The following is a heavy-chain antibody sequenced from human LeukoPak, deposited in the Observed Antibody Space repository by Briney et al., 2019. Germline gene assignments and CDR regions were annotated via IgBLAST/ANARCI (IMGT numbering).Heavy chain of an antibody. CDR1: GYSISSGYY. D-gene: IGHD6-19*01. Sequence: PSETLSLTCTVSGYSISSGYYWGWIRPPPGKGLEWIGSIYHSGSTYYKSSLKSRVTISVDTSKNQFSLKLSSVTAADTAVYYCVRDVAKDSSGWYWVDYWGQGTLVTVSS. J-gene: IGHJ4*02. CDR2: IYHSGST. CDR3: VRDVAKDSSGWYWVDY. V-gene: IGHV4-38-2*02.